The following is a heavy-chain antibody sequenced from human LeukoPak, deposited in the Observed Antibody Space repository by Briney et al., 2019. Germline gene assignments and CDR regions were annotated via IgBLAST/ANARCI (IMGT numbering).Heavy chain of an antibody. J-gene: IGHJ4*02. CDR3: ATTQRRYYYDSSGSGNFDY. V-gene: IGHV1-24*01. CDR1: GYTLTELS. Sequence: ASVKVSCKVSGYTLTELSMHWVRQAPGKGLEGMGGFDPEDGETIYAQKFQGRVTMTEDTSTDTAYMELSSLRSEDTAVYYCATTQRRYYYDSSGSGNFDYWGQGTLVTVSS. D-gene: IGHD3-22*01. CDR2: FDPEDGET.